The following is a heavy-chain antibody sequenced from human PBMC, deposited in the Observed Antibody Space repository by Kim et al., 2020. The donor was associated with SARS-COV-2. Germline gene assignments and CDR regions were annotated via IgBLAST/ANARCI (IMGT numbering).Heavy chain of an antibody. Sequence: GGSLRLSCAASGFTFSSYAMHWVRQAPGKGLEWVAVISYDGSNKYYADSVKGRFTISRDNSKNTLYLQMNSLRAEDTAVYYCARDRGPYDSSGPTRGAF. D-gene: IGHD3-22*01. J-gene: IGHJ3*01. V-gene: IGHV3-30-3*01. CDR3: ARDRGPYDSSGPTRGAF. CDR2: ISYDGSNK. CDR1: GFTFSSYA.